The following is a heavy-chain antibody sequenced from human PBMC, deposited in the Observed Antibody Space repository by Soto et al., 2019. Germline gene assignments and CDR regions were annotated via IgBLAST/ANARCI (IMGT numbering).Heavy chain of an antibody. D-gene: IGHD3-10*01. Sequence: PGGSLILSCAASGFTFSEYYMSWIRQAPGKGLEWVSYISSSSSYSNYAGSAKGRFTIPSNNAKNSIYLPMTSLRAEDPAVYYCTRERATAVRGVITTDKPQIDPWGQGTMVTVSS. J-gene: IGHJ5*02. CDR1: GFTFSEYY. CDR2: ISSSSSYS. V-gene: IGHV3-11*06. CDR3: TRERATAVRGVITTDKPQIDP.